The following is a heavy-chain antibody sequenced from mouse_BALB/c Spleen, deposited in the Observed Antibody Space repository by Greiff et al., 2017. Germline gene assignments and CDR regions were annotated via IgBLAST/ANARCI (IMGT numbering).Heavy chain of an antibody. V-gene: IGHV14-1*02. Sequence: VQLQQSGAELVRPGALVKLSCKASGFNIKDYYMHWVKQRPEQGLEWIGWIDPENGNTIYDPKFQGKASITADTSSNTAYLQLSCLTSEDTAVYYCARTRGYAMDYWGQGTSGTVSS. CDR1: GFNIKDYY. J-gene: IGHJ4*01. CDR2: IDPENGNT. CDR3: ARTRGYAMDY.